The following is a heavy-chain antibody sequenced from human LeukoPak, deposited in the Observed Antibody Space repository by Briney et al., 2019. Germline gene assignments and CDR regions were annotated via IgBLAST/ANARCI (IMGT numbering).Heavy chain of an antibody. Sequence: ASVKVSCKASGGTFSSYAISWVRQAPGQGVEWMGGIIPIFGTANYAQKFQGRVTITADESTSTAYMELSSLRSEDTAVYYCARGNRYGSGSYYSNNYFDYWGQGTLVTVSP. CDR2: IIPIFGTA. J-gene: IGHJ4*02. D-gene: IGHD3-10*01. CDR3: ARGNRYGSGSYYSNNYFDY. V-gene: IGHV1-69*13. CDR1: GGTFSSYA.